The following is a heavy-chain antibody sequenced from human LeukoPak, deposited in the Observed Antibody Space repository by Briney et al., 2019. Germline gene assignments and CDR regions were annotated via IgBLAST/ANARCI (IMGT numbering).Heavy chain of an antibody. CDR1: GYSISSGYY. V-gene: IGHV4-38-2*01. CDR2: IYYSGST. Sequence: SETLSLTCAVSGYSISSGYYWGWIRQPPGKGLEWIGSIYYSGSTYYNPSLKSRVTISVDTSKNQFSLKLSSVTAADTAVYYCARHSESYDYVWGSYRLLFDYWGQGTLVTVSS. D-gene: IGHD3-16*02. CDR3: ARHSESYDYVWGSYRLLFDY. J-gene: IGHJ4*02.